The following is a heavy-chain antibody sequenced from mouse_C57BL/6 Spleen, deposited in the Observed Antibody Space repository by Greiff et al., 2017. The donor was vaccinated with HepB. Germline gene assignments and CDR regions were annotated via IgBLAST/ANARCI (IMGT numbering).Heavy chain of an antibody. J-gene: IGHJ3*01. CDR1: GYSITSGYY. V-gene: IGHV3-6*01. D-gene: IGHD4-1*01. CDR3: ARTGTGIFFAY. Sequence: EVQVVESGPGLVKPSQSLSLTCSVTGYSITSGYYWNWIRQFPGNKLEWMGYISYDGSNNYNPSLKNRISITRDTSKNQFFLKLNSVTTEDTATYYCARTGTGIFFAYWGQGTLVTVSA. CDR2: ISYDGSN.